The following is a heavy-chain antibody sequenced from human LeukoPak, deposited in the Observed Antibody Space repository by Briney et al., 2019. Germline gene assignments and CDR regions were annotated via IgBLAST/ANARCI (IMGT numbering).Heavy chain of an antibody. V-gene: IGHV4-39*07. Sequence: PSETLSLTCTVSGGSISSSSYYWGWIRQPPGKGLEWIGSIYYSGSTYYNPSLKSRVTISVDTSKNQFSLKLSSVTAADTAVYYCARDLHTYYDFWSGYYKDYYMDVWGKGTTVTVSS. CDR3: ARDLHTYYDFWSGYYKDYYMDV. CDR1: GGSISSSSYY. CDR2: IYYSGST. D-gene: IGHD3-3*01. J-gene: IGHJ6*03.